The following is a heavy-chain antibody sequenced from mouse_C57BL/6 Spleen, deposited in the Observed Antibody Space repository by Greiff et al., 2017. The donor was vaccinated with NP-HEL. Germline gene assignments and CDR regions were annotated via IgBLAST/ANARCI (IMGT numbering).Heavy chain of an antibody. CDR1: GFSLTSYA. D-gene: IGHD1-1*01. V-gene: IGHV2-9-1*01. CDR3: ARNPHYYGSSHFDY. J-gene: IGHJ2*01. Sequence: VKVVESGPGLVAPSQSLSITCTVSGFSLTSYAISWVRQPPGKGLEWLGVIWTGGGTNYNSALKSRLSISKDNSKSQVFLKMNSLQTDDTARYYCARNPHYYGSSHFDYWGQGTTLTVSS. CDR2: IWTGGGT.